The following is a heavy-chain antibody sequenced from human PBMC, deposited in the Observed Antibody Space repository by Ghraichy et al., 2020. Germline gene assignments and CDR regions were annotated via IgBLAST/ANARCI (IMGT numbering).Heavy chain of an antibody. J-gene: IGHJ4*02. CDR3: ARGFSRGLDAYDY. CDR2: ISSSGDTK. D-gene: IGHD2-2*01. CDR1: VFTFSGHD. Sequence: GGPLRLSCAGSVFTFSGHDMNWVRQAPGKGLEWVSYISSSGDTKYYAYPVKGRFTISRDNAKNSLFLQMNSLRVEDTAVYYCARGFSRGLDAYDYWGQGTLVTVSS. V-gene: IGHV3-48*03.